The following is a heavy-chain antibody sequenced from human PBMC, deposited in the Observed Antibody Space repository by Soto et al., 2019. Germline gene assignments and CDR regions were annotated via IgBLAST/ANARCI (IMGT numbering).Heavy chain of an antibody. V-gene: IGHV4-39*01. CDR3: ARHIHNQGFEYYFDS. J-gene: IGHJ4*02. D-gene: IGHD1-1*01. CDR2: IDYSGNI. CDR1: GGSITSSGSA. Sequence: ASETLSLTCNASGGSITSSGSAWGWIRQSPGKGLEWIGTIDYSGNIYYIPSLKSRITISVDTSKNQISLKLSSVTAAETAVNYCARHIHNQGFEYYFDSWGQGTLVTVSS.